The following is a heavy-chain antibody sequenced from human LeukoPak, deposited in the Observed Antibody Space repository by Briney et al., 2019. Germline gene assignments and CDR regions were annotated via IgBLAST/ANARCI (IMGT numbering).Heavy chain of an antibody. CDR1: GFTFSSYA. CDR3: ARDLRYYYDSSGPLGY. J-gene: IGHJ4*02. V-gene: IGHV3-64*01. D-gene: IGHD3-22*01. Sequence: PGGSLRLSRAASGFTFSSYAMHWVRQAPGKGLEYVSAISSNGGSTYYANSVKGRFTISRDNSKNTLYLQMGSLRAEDMAVYYCARDLRYYYDSSGPLGYWGQGTLVTVSS. CDR2: ISSNGGST.